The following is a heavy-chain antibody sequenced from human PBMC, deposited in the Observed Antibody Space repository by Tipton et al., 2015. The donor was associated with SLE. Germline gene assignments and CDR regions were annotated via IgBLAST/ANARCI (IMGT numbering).Heavy chain of an antibody. Sequence: GSLRLSCAASGFTFSSYAMSWVRQAPGKGLEWVSAISGSGGSTYYADSVKGRFTISRDNSKNTLYLQMNSLRAEDTAVYYCAKVRVDYGGSGRDYWGQGTLVTVSS. CDR1: GFTFSSYA. CDR2: ISGSGGST. CDR3: AKVRVDYGGSGRDY. J-gene: IGHJ4*02. V-gene: IGHV3-23*01. D-gene: IGHD4-23*01.